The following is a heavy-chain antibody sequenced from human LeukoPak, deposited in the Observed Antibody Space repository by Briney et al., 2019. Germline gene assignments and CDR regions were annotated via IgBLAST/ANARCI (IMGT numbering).Heavy chain of an antibody. J-gene: IGHJ4*02. Sequence: GGSLRLSCSASGFTFSSYAMHWVRQAPGKGLEYVSAIRSNGGSTYYADSVKGRFTISRDNSKNTLYLQMSSLGAEDTAVYYCVNALGGYWGQGTLVTVSS. V-gene: IGHV3-64D*09. CDR2: IRSNGGST. D-gene: IGHD3-16*01. CDR3: VNALGGY. CDR1: GFTFSSYA.